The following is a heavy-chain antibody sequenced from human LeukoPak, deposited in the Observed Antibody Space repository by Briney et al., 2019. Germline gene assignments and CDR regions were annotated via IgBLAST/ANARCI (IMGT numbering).Heavy chain of an antibody. CDR1: GFIFSRFE. J-gene: IGHJ3*02. V-gene: IGHV3-48*03. Sequence: GGSLRLSCAASGFIFSRFEMTWVRQAPGKGLEWVSYISSSGSTMYYADSLKGRITLSRDNAKNSLDLQMNSLRDEDTAVYYCARTDRNYYDSSGYGDAFDIWGQGTMVTVSS. D-gene: IGHD3-22*01. CDR2: ISSSGSTM. CDR3: ARTDRNYYDSSGYGDAFDI.